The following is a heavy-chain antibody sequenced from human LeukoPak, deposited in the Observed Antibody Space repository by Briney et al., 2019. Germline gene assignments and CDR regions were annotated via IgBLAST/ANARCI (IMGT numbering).Heavy chain of an antibody. CDR2: INHSGST. Sequence: SETLSLTCAVYGGSFSGYYWSWIRQPPGKGLEWIGEINHSGSTNYNPSLKSRVTISVDTSKNQFSLKLSSVTAADTAIYYCARPFLRFSSGWHFDYWGQGILVTVPS. CDR3: ARPFLRFSSGWHFDY. CDR1: GGSFSGYY. V-gene: IGHV4-34*01. J-gene: IGHJ4*02. D-gene: IGHD6-19*01.